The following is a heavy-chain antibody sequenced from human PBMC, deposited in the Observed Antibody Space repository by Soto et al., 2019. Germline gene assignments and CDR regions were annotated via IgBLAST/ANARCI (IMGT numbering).Heavy chain of an antibody. J-gene: IGHJ3*02. Sequence: GGSLRLSCSASGFTFSSYAMHWVRQAPGKGLEYVSAISSNGGSTYYADSVKGRFTISRDNSKNTLYLQMSSLRAEDTAVYSCVKFAITSYGYLGAFDIWGQGTMVTVSS. CDR2: ISSNGGST. CDR1: GFTFSSYA. D-gene: IGHD5-18*01. V-gene: IGHV3-64D*08. CDR3: VKFAITSYGYLGAFDI.